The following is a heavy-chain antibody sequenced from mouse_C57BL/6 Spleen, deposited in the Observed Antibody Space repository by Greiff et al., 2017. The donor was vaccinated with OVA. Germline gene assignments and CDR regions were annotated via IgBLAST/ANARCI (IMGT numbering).Heavy chain of an antibody. V-gene: IGHV1-81*01. CDR1: GYTFTSYG. Sequence: QVQLKQSGAELARPGASVKLSCKASGYTFTSYGISWVKQRTGQGLEWIGEIYPRSGNTYYNEKFKGKATLTADKSSSTAYMELRSLTSEDSAVYFCARGVYGSSYYFDYWGQGTTLTVSS. CDR2: IYPRSGNT. D-gene: IGHD1-1*01. CDR3: ARGVYGSSYYFDY. J-gene: IGHJ2*01.